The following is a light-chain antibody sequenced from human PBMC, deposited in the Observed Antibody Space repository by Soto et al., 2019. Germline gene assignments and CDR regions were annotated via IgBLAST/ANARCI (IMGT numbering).Light chain of an antibody. Sequence: DIQMTQSPSSLSASVGDRVTITCRASQSISFYLNWYQQEPGKAPKVLIYAASSLQSGVPSRFSGSESGTDFSLTISSLQPEDFATYFCQQSYGTPYTFGQGTKLEIK. CDR1: QSISFY. J-gene: IGKJ2*01. CDR2: AAS. CDR3: QQSYGTPYT. V-gene: IGKV1-39*01.